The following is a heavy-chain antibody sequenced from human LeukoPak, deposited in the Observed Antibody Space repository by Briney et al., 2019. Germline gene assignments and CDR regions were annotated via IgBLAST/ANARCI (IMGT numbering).Heavy chain of an antibody. Sequence: GGSLRLSCAASGFTLSSYGMHWVRQAPGRGLEWVADIWYDGSNKYYADSVKGRFTISRDNSKNTRYLQMNSLRAEDTAVYYCARDVATVTTLGNVGPVWGQGTPVTVSS. D-gene: IGHD4-17*01. J-gene: IGHJ4*02. V-gene: IGHV3-33*01. CDR2: IWYDGSNK. CDR1: GFTLSSYG. CDR3: ARDVATVTTLGNVGPV.